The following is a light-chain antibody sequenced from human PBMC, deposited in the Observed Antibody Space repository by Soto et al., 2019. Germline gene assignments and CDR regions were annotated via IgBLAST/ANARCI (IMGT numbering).Light chain of an antibody. CDR2: DVS. CDR3: SSYTSSSTLVYV. Sequence: QSVLTQPASVSGSPGQSITISCTGTSSDVGGYNYVSWYQQHPGKAPKLMIYDVSNRPSGVSNRFSGSKSGNTASLTISGLHAEDEADYYCSSYTSSSTLVYVFGTGTKLTVL. CDR1: SSDVGGYNY. J-gene: IGLJ1*01. V-gene: IGLV2-14*01.